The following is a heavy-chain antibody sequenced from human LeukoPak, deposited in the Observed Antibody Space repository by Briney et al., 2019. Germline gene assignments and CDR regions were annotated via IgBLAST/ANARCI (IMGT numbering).Heavy chain of an antibody. Sequence: GGSLRLSCAASGFTFSSYSMNWVRQAPGKRLEWVSSISSSSSYIYYADSVKGRFTISRDNAKNSLYLQMNSLRAEDTAVYYCARDTPSYCSGGSCRGNYYYGMDVWGQGTTVTVSS. J-gene: IGHJ6*02. CDR1: GFTFSSYS. V-gene: IGHV3-21*01. D-gene: IGHD2-15*01. CDR2: ISSSSSYI. CDR3: ARDTPSYCSGGSCRGNYYYGMDV.